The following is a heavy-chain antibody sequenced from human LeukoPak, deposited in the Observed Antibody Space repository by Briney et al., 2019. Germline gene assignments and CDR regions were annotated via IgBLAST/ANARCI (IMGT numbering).Heavy chain of an antibody. J-gene: IGHJ6*03. Sequence: PGGSLRLSCAASGFTFSSYGMHWVRQAPGKGLEWVAFIRYDGSNKYYADSVKGRFTISRDNSKNTLYLQMNSLRAEDTAVYYCAKGVDYGDYGPYYYYMDVWGKGTTVTVSS. D-gene: IGHD4-17*01. CDR2: IRYDGSNK. CDR1: GFTFSSYG. V-gene: IGHV3-30*02. CDR3: AKGVDYGDYGPYYYYMDV.